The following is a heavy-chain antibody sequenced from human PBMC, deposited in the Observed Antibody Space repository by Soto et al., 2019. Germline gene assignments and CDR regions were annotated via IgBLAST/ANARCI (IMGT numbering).Heavy chain of an antibody. CDR1: GFAFSTYS. D-gene: IGHD5-12*01. J-gene: IGHJ4*02. Sequence: PGGSLRLSCGASGFAFSTYSMNWVRQAPGKGLEWLSYISRSRSVTLYAHSVMGRFTISRDDAKNSLYLQMNSLRAEDTAVYYCTRDGGRGYDMDYWGQGTLVTVSS. CDR3: TRDGGRGYDMDY. V-gene: IGHV3-48*01. CDR2: ISRSRSVT.